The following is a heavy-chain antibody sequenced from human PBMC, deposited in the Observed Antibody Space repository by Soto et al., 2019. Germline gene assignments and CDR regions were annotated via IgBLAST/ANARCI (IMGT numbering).Heavy chain of an antibody. CDR1: GGTFSSYT. Sequence: QVQLVQSGAEVKKPGSSVKVSCKASGGTFSSYTISWVRQAPGQGLEWMGRIIPILGIANYAQKFQGRVTITADKSTSTAYMELSSLRSEDTAVYYCARSYSSGWSGYYWGQGTLVTVSS. CDR2: IIPILGIA. D-gene: IGHD6-19*01. J-gene: IGHJ4*02. CDR3: ARSYSSGWSGYY. V-gene: IGHV1-69*02.